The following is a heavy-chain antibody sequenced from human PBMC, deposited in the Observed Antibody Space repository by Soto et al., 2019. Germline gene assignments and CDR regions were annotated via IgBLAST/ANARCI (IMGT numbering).Heavy chain of an antibody. D-gene: IGHD2-15*01. CDR2: IYPGDSDT. Sequence: GESLKISCKGSGYSFTSYWIGWVRQMPGKGLEWMGIIYPGDSDTRYSPSFQGQVTVSADKSISTVYLQWTSLKASDTAMYYCATLRADCSGGSCYSYYFDYWGQGTLVTVSS. V-gene: IGHV5-51*01. CDR1: GYSFTSYW. J-gene: IGHJ4*02. CDR3: ATLRADCSGGSCYSYYFDY.